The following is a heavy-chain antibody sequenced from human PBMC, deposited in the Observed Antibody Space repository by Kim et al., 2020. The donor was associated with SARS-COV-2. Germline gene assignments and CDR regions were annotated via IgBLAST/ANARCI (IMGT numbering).Heavy chain of an antibody. J-gene: IGHJ2*01. V-gene: IGHV4-31*03. CDR1: GGSISSGGDY. D-gene: IGHD2-15*01. Sequence: SETLSLTCTVSGGSISSGGDYWSWIRQHPGKGLEWIGYIYYSGSTYYNPSLKSRVTISVDTSKNQFSLKLSSVTAADTAVYYCARVDVCSGGSCYWYFDLWGRGTLVTVSS. CDR3: ARVDVCSGGSCYWYFDL. CDR2: IYYSGST.